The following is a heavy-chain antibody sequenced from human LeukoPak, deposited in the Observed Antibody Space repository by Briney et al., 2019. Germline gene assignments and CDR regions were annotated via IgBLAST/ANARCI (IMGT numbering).Heavy chain of an antibody. Sequence: ASVKVSCKASGYTFSRYGITWVRQAPGQGLEWMGWITAYDGNTKFAQNFQARVTMTTDTSTNTAYMELRSLRSDDTAVYYCARQSFIAGDNWNYVLNGDDALDIWGQGTMVTVSS. D-gene: IGHD1-7*01. CDR2: ITAYDGNT. CDR3: ARQSFIAGDNWNYVLNGDDALDI. V-gene: IGHV1-18*01. CDR1: GYTFSRYG. J-gene: IGHJ3*02.